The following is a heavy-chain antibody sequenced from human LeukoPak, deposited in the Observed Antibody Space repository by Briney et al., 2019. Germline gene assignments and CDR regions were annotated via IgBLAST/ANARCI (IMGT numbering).Heavy chain of an antibody. CDR2: INPNSGGT. V-gene: IGHV1-2*02. CDR3: ARGARVRYCSSTSCYGPPYYGMDV. CDR1: GYTFTGYY. D-gene: IGHD2-2*01. J-gene: IGHJ6*02. Sequence: ASVKVSCKASGYTFTGYYMHWVRQAPGQGLEWMGWINPNSGGTNYAQKFQGRVTMTRDTSISTAYMELRRLRSDDTAVYYCARGARVRYCSSTSCYGPPYYGMDVWGQGTTVTVSS.